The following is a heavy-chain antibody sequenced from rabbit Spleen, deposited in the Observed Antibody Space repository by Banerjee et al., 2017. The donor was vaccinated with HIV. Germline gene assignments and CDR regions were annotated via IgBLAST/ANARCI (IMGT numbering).Heavy chain of an antibody. Sequence: QQVEESGGGLVKPGASLTLTCKASGFSFSSGYYMYWVRQAPGKGLEWIGCIGTGSGSTWYASWAKGRFTISKTSSTTVTLQMTSLTAADTATYFCARGDAGVYNFLSGFNLWGQGTLVTVS. D-gene: IGHD4-2*01. CDR2: IGTGSGST. CDR1: GFSFSSGYY. V-gene: IGHV1S40*01. CDR3: ARGDAGVYNFLSGFNL. J-gene: IGHJ4*01.